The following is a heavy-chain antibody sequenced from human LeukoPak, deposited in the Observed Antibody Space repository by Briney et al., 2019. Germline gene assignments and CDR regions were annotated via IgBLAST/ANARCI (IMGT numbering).Heavy chain of an antibody. D-gene: IGHD2-2*01. CDR3: ARRVARDCSSASCSYYFDY. CDR1: GYSFTRYW. J-gene: IGHJ4*02. V-gene: IGHV5-51*01. Sequence: GGSLNLSCKGSGYSFTRYWMGGAGQWPGEGLEWMGIIFPCDSDIRYSPSFQGQVTITADKSISTAYLQWSSLKSSDTAMYYCARRVARDCSSASCSYYFDYWGQGTLVTVSS. CDR2: IFPCDSDI.